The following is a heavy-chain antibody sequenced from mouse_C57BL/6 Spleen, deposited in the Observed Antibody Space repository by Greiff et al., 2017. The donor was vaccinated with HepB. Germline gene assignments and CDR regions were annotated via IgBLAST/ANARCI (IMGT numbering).Heavy chain of an antibody. Sequence: DSGPGLVKPSQSLSLTCSVPGYSITSGYSWNWIRQFPGNKLEWMGYISYDGSNNYNPSLKNRISITRDTSKNQFFLKLNSVTTEDTATYYCAREAAGWYFDVWGTGTTVTVSS. CDR2: ISYDGSN. D-gene: IGHD3-3*01. CDR1: GYSITSGYS. CDR3: AREAAGWYFDV. J-gene: IGHJ1*03. V-gene: IGHV3-6*01.